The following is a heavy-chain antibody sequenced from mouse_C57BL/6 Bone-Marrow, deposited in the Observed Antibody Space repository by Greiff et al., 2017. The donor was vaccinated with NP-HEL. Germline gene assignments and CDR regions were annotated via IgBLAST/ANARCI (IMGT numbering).Heavy chain of an antibody. CDR3: ARKKATKVAFDY. D-gene: IGHD2-5*01. Sequence: VQLQESGAELVKPGASVKLSCKASGYTFTSYWMHWVKQRPGQGLEWIGMIHPNSGSTNYNEKFKSKATLTVDKSSSTAYMQLSSLTSEDSAVYYCARKKATKVAFDYWGQGTTLTVSS. J-gene: IGHJ2*01. CDR1: GYTFTSYW. V-gene: IGHV1-64*01. CDR2: IHPNSGST.